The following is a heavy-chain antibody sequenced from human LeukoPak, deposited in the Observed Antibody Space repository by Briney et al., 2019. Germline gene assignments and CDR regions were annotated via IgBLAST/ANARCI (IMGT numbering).Heavy chain of an antibody. Sequence: PGRSLRLSCAASGFTFTSDGMHWVRQAPGKGLEWGAVIWYDGSNKYYADSVKGRFTISRDNYKNTLYLQMNSLRAEDTAVYYCARGGSSGATYFDYWGQGTLVTVSS. CDR2: IWYDGSNK. CDR3: ARGGSSGATYFDY. V-gene: IGHV3-33*01. J-gene: IGHJ4*02. CDR1: GFTFTSDG. D-gene: IGHD6-19*01.